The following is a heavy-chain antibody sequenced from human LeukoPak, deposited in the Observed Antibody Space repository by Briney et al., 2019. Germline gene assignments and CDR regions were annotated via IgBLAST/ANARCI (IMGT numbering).Heavy chain of an antibody. V-gene: IGHV3-21*01. Sequence: GGSLRLSCAASGFTFSSYSMNWVRQAPGKGLEWVPSISSSSSYIYYADSVKGRFTISRDNAKNSLYLQMNSLRAEDTAVYYCARDLRSSGYYAFDYWGQGTLVTVSS. D-gene: IGHD3-22*01. J-gene: IGHJ4*02. CDR2: ISSSSSYI. CDR1: GFTFSSYS. CDR3: ARDLRSSGYYAFDY.